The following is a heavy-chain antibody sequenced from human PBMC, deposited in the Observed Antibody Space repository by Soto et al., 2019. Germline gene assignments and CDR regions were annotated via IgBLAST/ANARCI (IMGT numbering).Heavy chain of an antibody. J-gene: IGHJ4*02. D-gene: IGHD3-10*01. V-gene: IGHV1-24*01. CDR3: ATARSDYYGSGGVDY. CDR1: GYTLTDLS. Sequence: ASVKVSCKVSGYTLTDLSMHWVRQAPGKGLEWMGGFDPEDGETIYAQKFQGRVTMTEDTSKDTAYMELSSLRSEDTAVYYCATARSDYYGSGGVDYWAREPWSPSPQ. CDR2: FDPEDGET.